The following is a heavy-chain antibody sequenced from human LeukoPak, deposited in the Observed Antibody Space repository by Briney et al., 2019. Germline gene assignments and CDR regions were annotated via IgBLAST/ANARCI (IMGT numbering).Heavy chain of an antibody. V-gene: IGHV4-4*07. CDR2: IYSNGAT. CDR1: GGSINNYY. CDR3: ASGTTAMVDYNWFDP. D-gene: IGHD5-18*01. Sequence: PSETLSLTCTVSGGSINNYYWSWIRQPAGKGLEWIGRIYSNGATRYNPSLKSRVTMSVDTSKNQFSLKMTSVTAADTAVYFCASGTTAMVDYNWFDPWGQGTLVTVSS. J-gene: IGHJ5*02.